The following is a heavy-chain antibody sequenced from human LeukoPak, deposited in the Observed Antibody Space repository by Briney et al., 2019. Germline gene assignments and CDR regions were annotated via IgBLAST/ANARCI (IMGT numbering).Heavy chain of an antibody. D-gene: IGHD2-2*01. CDR3: AGYCSSTSCYGLNFDY. CDR1: GGSISSSNW. Sequence: PSETLSLTCAVSGGSISSSNWWSWVRQPPGKGLEWIGEINHSGSTNYNPSLKSRVTISVDTSKNQFSLKLSSVTAADTAVYYCAGYCSSTSCYGLNFDYWGQGTLVTVSS. J-gene: IGHJ4*02. CDR2: INHSGST. V-gene: IGHV4-4*02.